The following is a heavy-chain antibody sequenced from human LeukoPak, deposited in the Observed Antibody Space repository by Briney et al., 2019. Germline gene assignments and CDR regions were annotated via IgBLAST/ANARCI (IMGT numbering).Heavy chain of an antibody. J-gene: IGHJ6*03. V-gene: IGHV4-61*02. Sequence: PSETLSLTCTVSGGSISSSSYCWGWIRQPAGKGLEWIGRIYTSGSTNYNPSLKSRVIMSVDTSKNQFSLKLSSVTAADTAVYYCARHISSSWQYYYYYYYMDVWGKGTTVTISS. CDR1: GGSISSSSYC. CDR3: ARHISSSWQYYYYYYYMDV. CDR2: IYTSGST. D-gene: IGHD6-13*01.